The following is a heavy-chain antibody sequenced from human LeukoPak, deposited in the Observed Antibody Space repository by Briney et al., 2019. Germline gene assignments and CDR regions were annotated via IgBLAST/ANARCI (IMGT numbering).Heavy chain of an antibody. CDR2: IFLMFGTT. CDR1: GGTFRSSA. Sequence: ASVTVSCTASGGTFRSSAMSWARQAPGQGLEWVGHIFLMFGTTTYAQKFQGRVTITADESTRTVHMELNSLTSDDTAIYYCTRDEHKGSATFNYWGQGTLVIVSS. J-gene: IGHJ4*02. D-gene: IGHD3-10*01. CDR3: TRDEHKGSATFNY. V-gene: IGHV1-69*13.